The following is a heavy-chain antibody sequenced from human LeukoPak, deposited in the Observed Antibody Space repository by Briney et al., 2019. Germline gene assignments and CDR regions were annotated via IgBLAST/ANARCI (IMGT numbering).Heavy chain of an antibody. D-gene: IGHD3-10*01. CDR2: ISWNVDTI. CDR1: GFTFDDYA. CDR3: ARDKYSHDSGNSLRYDY. J-gene: IGHJ4*02. V-gene: IGHV3-9*01. Sequence: GGSLRLSCAASGFTFDDYAMHWVRQAPGKGLEWVSGISWNVDTIDYADSVKGRFTISRDNAKNSLYLQMNSLRVEDTAVYYCARDKYSHDSGNSLRYDYWGQGTLVTVSS.